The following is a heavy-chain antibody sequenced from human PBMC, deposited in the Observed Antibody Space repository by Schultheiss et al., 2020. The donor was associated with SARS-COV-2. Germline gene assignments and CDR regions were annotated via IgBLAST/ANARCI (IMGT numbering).Heavy chain of an antibody. CDR3: ARGPTDYSNSKRYYYYYYMDV. J-gene: IGHJ6*03. CDR1: GYTFTGYY. Sequence: ASVKVSCKASGYTFTGYYMHWVRQAPGQGLEWMGWINPNSGNTGYAQKFQGRVTMTRNTSISTAYMELSSLRSEDTAVYYCARGPTDYSNSKRYYYYYYMDVWGKGTTVTVSS. CDR2: INPNSGNT. D-gene: IGHD4-11*01. V-gene: IGHV1-8*02.